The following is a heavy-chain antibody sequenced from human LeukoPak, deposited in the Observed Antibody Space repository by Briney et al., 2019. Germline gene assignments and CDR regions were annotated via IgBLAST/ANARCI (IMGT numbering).Heavy chain of an antibody. CDR3: AKVGFSEMEWLLYSDH. V-gene: IGHV3-23*01. Sequence: GGFLRLSCAASGFAFGNTGMSWVRQTQGTGLEWVSSISRGGDMTFYADSVKGRFTISRDNSKNTLYLQMNSLRAEDTAVYYCAKVGFSEMEWLLYSDHWGQGTLVTVSS. D-gene: IGHD3-3*01. J-gene: IGHJ4*02. CDR1: GFAFGNTG. CDR2: ISRGGDMT.